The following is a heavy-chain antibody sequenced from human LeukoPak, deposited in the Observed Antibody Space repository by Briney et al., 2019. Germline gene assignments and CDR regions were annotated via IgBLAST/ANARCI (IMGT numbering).Heavy chain of an antibody. D-gene: IGHD5-18*01. V-gene: IGHV1-18*01. CDR3: ARQVDTSMALPDY. Sequence: ASVKVSCKTSGYTFTSYGVSWVRQAPGQRLEWMGWISTYNYNTNYAQKSRGRVTLTKDTSTSTVYMELRSQRFDDTAIYYCARQVDTSMALPDYWGQGTLVTVSS. CDR1: GYTFTSYG. CDR2: ISTYNYNT. J-gene: IGHJ4*02.